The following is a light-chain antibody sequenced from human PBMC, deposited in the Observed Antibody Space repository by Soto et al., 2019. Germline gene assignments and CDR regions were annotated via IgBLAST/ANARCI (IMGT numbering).Light chain of an antibody. Sequence: EIVLTQSPGTLSLSPGERATLSCRASQSVSTTYLAWYQQQPGQAPRLLIYGASNRVTGIPDRFSGSGSGTDFTLTISRLEPEDFAVYYCQQYGSSSWTFGQGTKV. J-gene: IGKJ1*01. CDR1: QSVSTTY. CDR3: QQYGSSSWT. V-gene: IGKV3-20*01. CDR2: GAS.